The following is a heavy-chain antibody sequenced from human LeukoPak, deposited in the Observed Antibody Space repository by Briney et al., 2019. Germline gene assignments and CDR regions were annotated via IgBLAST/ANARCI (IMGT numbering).Heavy chain of an antibody. CDR3: ARGPDSSGWNAFDI. J-gene: IGHJ3*02. D-gene: IGHD6-19*01. Sequence: GGSLRLSCAASGFTFSSYGMHWVRQAPGKGLEWVAFIRYDGSNKYYADSVKGRFTISRDNAKNSLYLQMNSLRAEDTAVYYCARGPDSSGWNAFDIWGQGTMVTVSS. CDR2: IRYDGSNK. V-gene: IGHV3-30*02. CDR1: GFTFSSYG.